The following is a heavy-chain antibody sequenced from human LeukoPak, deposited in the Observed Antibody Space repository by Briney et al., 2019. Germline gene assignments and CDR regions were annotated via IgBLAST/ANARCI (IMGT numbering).Heavy chain of an antibody. J-gene: IGHJ4*02. D-gene: IGHD4/OR15-4a*01. CDR2: IYYSGST. CDR1: GGSISSYY. CDR3: ARAQCDWGRGANCDIEGNNYFDY. V-gene: IGHV4-59*01. Sequence: SETLSLTCTVSGGSISSYYWSWIRQPPGKGLEWIGYIYYSGSTNYNPSLKSRVTISVDTSKNHFSLKLSSVTAADTAVYYCARAQCDWGRGANCDIEGNNYFDYWGQGTLVTVSS.